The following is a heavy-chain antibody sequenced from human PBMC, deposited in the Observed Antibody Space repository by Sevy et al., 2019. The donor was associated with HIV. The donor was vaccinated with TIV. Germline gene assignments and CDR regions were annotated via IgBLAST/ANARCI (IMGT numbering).Heavy chain of an antibody. Sequence: GGSLRLSCAASGFTFDDYAMHWVRQAPGKGLEWVSGISWNSGSIGYADSVKGRFTISRDNAKNSLYLQMNSLRAEDTALYYCAKGMGGVGDCSSTSCYISDAFDIWGQGTMVTVSS. CDR3: AKGMGGVGDCSSTSCYISDAFDI. V-gene: IGHV3-9*01. CDR1: GFTFDDYA. D-gene: IGHD2-2*02. J-gene: IGHJ3*02. CDR2: ISWNSGSI.